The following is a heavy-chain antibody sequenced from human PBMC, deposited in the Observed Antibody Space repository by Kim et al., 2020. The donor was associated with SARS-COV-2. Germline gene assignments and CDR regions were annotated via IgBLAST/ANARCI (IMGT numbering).Heavy chain of an antibody. CDR3: ARKPVADY. CDR1: GGSFSGYY. D-gene: IGHD6-19*01. Sequence: SETLSLTCAVYGGSFSGYYWSWIRQPPGKGLEWIGEINHSGSTNYNPSLKSRVTISVDTSKNQFSLKLSSVTAADTAVYYCARKPVADYWGQGTLVTVSS. V-gene: IGHV4-34*01. J-gene: IGHJ4*02. CDR2: INHSGST.